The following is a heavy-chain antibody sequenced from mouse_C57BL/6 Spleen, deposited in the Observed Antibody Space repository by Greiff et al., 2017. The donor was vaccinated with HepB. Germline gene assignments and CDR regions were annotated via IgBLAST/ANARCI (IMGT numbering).Heavy chain of an antibody. V-gene: IGHV5-6*01. CDR1: GFTFSSYG. D-gene: IGHD4-1*01. CDR3: ARLANWDYFDY. CDR2: ISSGGSYT. J-gene: IGHJ2*01. Sequence: EVNVVESGGDLVKPGGSLKLSCAASGFTFSSYGMSWVRQTPDKRLEWVATISSGGSYTYYPDSVKGRFTISRDNAKNTLYLQMRSLKSEDTAMYYCARLANWDYFDYWGQGTTLTVSS.